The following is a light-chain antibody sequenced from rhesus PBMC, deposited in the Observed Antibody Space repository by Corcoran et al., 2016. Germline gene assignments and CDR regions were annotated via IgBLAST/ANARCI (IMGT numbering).Light chain of an antibody. V-gene: IGLV2-32*02. CDR2: EVT. CDR3: SSYAGSNTYI. J-gene: IGLJ1*01. CDR1: SSDIGGYNY. Sequence: QAALTQPRSVSGSPGQSVTISCTGTSSDIGGYNYVSWYQQHPGTAPKLMIYEVTKRPSGVSDRFSGSKSGNTASLTISGLQAEDEGDYYCSSYAGSNTYIFDTGTRLTVL.